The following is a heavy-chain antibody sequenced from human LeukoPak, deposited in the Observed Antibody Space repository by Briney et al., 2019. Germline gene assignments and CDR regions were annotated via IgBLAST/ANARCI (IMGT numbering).Heavy chain of an antibody. CDR2: IYSGGST. D-gene: IGHD2-15*01. V-gene: IGHV3-66*02. CDR3: ARDSEEGYSLV. Sequence: GGSLRLSCAASGFTFSSYAMHWVRQAPGKGLEWVSVIYSGGSTYYADSVKGRFTISRDNSKNTLYLQMNSLRAEDTAVYYCARDSEEGYSLVWGQGTTVTVSS. CDR1: GFTFSSYA. J-gene: IGHJ6*02.